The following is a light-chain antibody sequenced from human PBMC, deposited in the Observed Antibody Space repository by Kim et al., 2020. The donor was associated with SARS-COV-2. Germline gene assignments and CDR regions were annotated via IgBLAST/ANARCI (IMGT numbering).Light chain of an antibody. CDR2: RNN. V-gene: IGLV10-54*01. CDR1: SNNVGDQG. J-gene: IGLJ2*01. CDR3: SAWGSSLSAVV. Sequence: RQTATLPCTGNSNNVGDQGVTWLQQHQGHPPKLLSYRNNSRPSGISERLSASRSGNTASLTITGLQPEDEADYYCSAWGSSLSAVVFGGGTQLTVL.